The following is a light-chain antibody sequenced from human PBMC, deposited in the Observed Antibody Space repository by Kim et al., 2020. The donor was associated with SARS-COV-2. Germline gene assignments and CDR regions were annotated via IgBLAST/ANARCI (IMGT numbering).Light chain of an antibody. CDR1: QSVSSSY. V-gene: IGKV3-20*01. Sequence: LSPGERATLSCRASQSVSSSYLAWYQQKPGQAPRLLIYGASSRATGIPDRFSGSGTGTDFTLTISRLEPEDFAVYYCQQYGSSPYTFGQGTKLEI. J-gene: IGKJ2*01. CDR2: GAS. CDR3: QQYGSSPYT.